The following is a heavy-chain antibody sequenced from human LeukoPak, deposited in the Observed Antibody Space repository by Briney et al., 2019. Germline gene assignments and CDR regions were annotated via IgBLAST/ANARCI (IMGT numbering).Heavy chain of an antibody. V-gene: IGHV4-34*01. CDR3: ARRPRGVIIKTWFDS. D-gene: IGHD3-10*01. Sequence: SETLSLTCAVYDGSFSGSYCTWIRQPPGKGLEWIGEINHSGSANYNPSLKSRVTILLDTPKNQFSLNLSSVTAADTAVYYCARRPRGVIIKTWFDSWGQGTLVTVSS. J-gene: IGHJ5*01. CDR2: INHSGSA. CDR1: DGSFSGSY.